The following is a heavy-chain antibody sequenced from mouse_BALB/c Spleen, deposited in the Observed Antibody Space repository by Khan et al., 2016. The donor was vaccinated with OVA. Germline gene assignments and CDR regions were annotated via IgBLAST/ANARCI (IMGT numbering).Heavy chain of an antibody. Sequence: EVELVESGGGLVKPGGSRKLSCAASGFTFSTYAMSWVRQTPEKRLEWVATISSDGDYTYYPDNVTGRFTISRDNAKNTLYLQMSSLRSEDTAMYYCARSAYGNFAYWGQGTLVTVSA. CDR1: GFTFSTYA. V-gene: IGHV5-9-3*01. CDR3: ARSAYGNFAY. CDR2: ISSDGDYT. D-gene: IGHD2-1*01. J-gene: IGHJ3*01.